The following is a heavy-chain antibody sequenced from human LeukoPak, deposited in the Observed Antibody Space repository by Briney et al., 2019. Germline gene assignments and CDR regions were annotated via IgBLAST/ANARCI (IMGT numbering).Heavy chain of an antibody. D-gene: IGHD3-10*01. Sequence: PGGSLRLSCATSGFTFCDFAMSWFRQAPGKGLEWVGFIRSKAYGGTAEYAASVRGRFTISRDDSKSIAYLQVNSLKTEDTAVYYCSRDPYGSGKYNHFDYWGQGTLVTVSS. CDR3: SRDPYGSGKYNHFDY. CDR2: IRSKAYGGTA. V-gene: IGHV3-49*03. CDR1: GFTFCDFA. J-gene: IGHJ4*02.